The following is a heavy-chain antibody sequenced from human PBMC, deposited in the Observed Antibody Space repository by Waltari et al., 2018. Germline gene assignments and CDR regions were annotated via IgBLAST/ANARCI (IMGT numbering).Heavy chain of an antibody. D-gene: IGHD4-17*01. CDR1: GIPFSIFA. CDR2: IRFDGTTA. V-gene: IGHV3-30*02. Sequence: QAHLVDSGGGVVQLGGSLGLPWWASGIPFSIFAIPWVRQTPARGLEWVAFIRFDGTTAYYADSVTGRFTISRDNYESTCYLQMNSLRPEDTGVYYCVKDGDYSLPAYDAFDIWGPGTMVSVSS. J-gene: IGHJ3*02. CDR3: VKDGDYSLPAYDAFDI.